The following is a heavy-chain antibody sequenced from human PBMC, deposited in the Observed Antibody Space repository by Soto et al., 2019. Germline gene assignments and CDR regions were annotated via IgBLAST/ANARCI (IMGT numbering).Heavy chain of an antibody. Sequence: SETLSLTCTVSGGSISSYYWSWIRQPPGKGLEWIGYIYYSGSTNYNPSLKSRVTISVDTSKNQFSLKLSSVTAADTAVYYCARETNYYDSSGYHPAWYFDLWGRGTLVTVSS. CDR2: IYYSGST. CDR1: GGSISSYY. V-gene: IGHV4-59*01. J-gene: IGHJ2*01. D-gene: IGHD3-22*01. CDR3: ARETNYYDSSGYHPAWYFDL.